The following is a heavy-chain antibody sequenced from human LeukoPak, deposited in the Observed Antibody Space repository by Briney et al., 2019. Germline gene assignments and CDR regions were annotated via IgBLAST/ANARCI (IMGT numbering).Heavy chain of an antibody. CDR3: ARDLSAAAGTGY. Sequence: PSETLSLTCTVSGGSISSYYWSWIRQPPGKGLEWIAYIYYSGSTNYNPSLKSRVTISVDTSKNQFSLKLSSVTAADTAVYYCARDLSAAAGTGYWGQGTLVTVSS. J-gene: IGHJ4*02. CDR1: GGSISSYY. CDR2: IYYSGST. D-gene: IGHD6-13*01. V-gene: IGHV4-59*01.